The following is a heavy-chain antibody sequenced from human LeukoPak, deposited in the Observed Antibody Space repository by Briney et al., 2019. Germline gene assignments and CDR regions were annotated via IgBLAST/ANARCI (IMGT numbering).Heavy chain of an antibody. CDR2: INHSGST. Sequence: SDTLSLTCAVYGGSFSGYYWSWIRQPPGKGLEWIGEINHSGSTNYNPSLKSRVTISVDTSKNQFSLKLSSVTAADTAVYYCASSHYYCSSTSCYFALFDYWGQGTLVTVSS. D-gene: IGHD2-2*01. CDR1: GGSFSGYY. V-gene: IGHV4-34*01. J-gene: IGHJ4*02. CDR3: ASSHYYCSSTSCYFALFDY.